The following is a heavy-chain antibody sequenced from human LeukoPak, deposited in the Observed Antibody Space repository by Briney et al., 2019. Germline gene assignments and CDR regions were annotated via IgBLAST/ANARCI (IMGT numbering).Heavy chain of an antibody. Sequence: ASVKVSCTVSGDSFSRYVISWARQAPGQGPEWMGGIIAAFDKANYAQKFRGRVTISADKSTSTAHLEVDSLTSGDTAIYYCARDSQRGAQRGFQYWGQGTLVTVSS. J-gene: IGHJ1*01. CDR3: ARDSQRGAQRGFQY. CDR1: GDSFSRYV. V-gene: IGHV1-69*06. D-gene: IGHD1-26*01. CDR2: IIAAFDKA.